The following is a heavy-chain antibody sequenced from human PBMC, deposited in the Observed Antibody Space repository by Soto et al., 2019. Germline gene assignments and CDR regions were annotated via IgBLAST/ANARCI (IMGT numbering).Heavy chain of an antibody. Sequence: PSETLSLTCTVSGGSISSYYWSWIRQPPGKGLEWIGYIYYSGSTYYNPSLKSRVTISVDTSKNQFSLKLTSVTAADTAMYYCARAGYCTSSSCYLFEYWGHGALVTVSS. CDR2: IYYSGST. V-gene: IGHV4-59*12. D-gene: IGHD2-2*03. CDR3: ARAGYCTSSSCYLFEY. CDR1: GGSISSYY. J-gene: IGHJ4*01.